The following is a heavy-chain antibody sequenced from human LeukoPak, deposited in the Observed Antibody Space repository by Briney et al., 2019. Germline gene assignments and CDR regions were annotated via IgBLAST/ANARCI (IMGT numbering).Heavy chain of an antibody. CDR3: ARDQGGTYYFAY. V-gene: IGHV3-33*01. CDR1: GFTFSTYA. D-gene: IGHD1-26*01. J-gene: IGHJ4*02. CDR2: IWYDGSNK. Sequence: GGSLRLSCAASGFTFSTYAMHWARQAPGKGLEWVAVIWYDGSNKYYTDSVKGRFSISRDNSKSTLYLQMNSLRAEDTAVYYCARDQGGTYYFAYWGQGTLVTVSS.